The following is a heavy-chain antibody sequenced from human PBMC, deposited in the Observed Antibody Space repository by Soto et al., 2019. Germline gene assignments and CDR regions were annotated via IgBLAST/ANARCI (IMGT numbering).Heavy chain of an antibody. CDR2: IKQDGSEK. CDR3: ARDRYSYYFYWSSRLTSLGPGLDV. J-gene: IGHJ6*01. V-gene: IGHV3-7*01. CDR1: GLRVTITL. Sequence: GGSLEPSCASSGLRVTITLMTWSLPAPGRGLEWVANIKQDGSEKYYVDSVKGRFTISRDNAKNSLYLQMNSLRAEDTAVYYCARDRYSYYFYWSSRLTSLGPGLDVCAQG. D-gene: IGHD2-2*01.